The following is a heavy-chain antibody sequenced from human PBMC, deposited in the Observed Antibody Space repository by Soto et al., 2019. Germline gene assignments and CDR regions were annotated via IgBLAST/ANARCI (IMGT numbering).Heavy chain of an antibody. V-gene: IGHV1-69*13. CDR3: ASLPTVVVAATTPVDYYYYGMDV. J-gene: IGHJ6*02. Sequence: SVKVSCKASGGTFSSYAISWVRQAPGQGLEWMGGIIPIFGTANYAQKFQGRVTITADESTSTAYMELSSLRSEDTAVYYCASLPTVVVAATTPVDYYYYGMDVWGQGTTVTVSS. CDR2: IIPIFGTA. CDR1: GGTFSSYA. D-gene: IGHD2-15*01.